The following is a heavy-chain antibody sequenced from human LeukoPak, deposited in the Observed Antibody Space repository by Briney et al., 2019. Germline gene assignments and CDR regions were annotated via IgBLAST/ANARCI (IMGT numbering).Heavy chain of an antibody. CDR1: GHTFTSYA. J-gene: IGHJ4*02. CDR3: ARDRGYYYDSSGYSYYFDY. V-gene: IGHV7-4-1*02. D-gene: IGHD3-22*01. CDR2: INTNTGNP. Sequence: PEASVKVSCKASGHTFTSYAMNWVRQAPGQGLEWMGWINTNTGNPTYAQGFTGRFVFSLDTSVSTAYLQISSLKAEDTAVYYCARDRGYYYDSSGYSYYFDYWGQGTLVTVSS.